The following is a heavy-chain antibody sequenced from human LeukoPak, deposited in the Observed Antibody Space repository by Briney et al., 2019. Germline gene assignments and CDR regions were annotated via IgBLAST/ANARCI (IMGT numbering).Heavy chain of an antibody. CDR3: AREGKTYYDFWSGYSPRSGYFDY. Sequence: ASVKVSCKASGGTFSSYAISWVRQAPGQGLEWMGRIIPILGIANYAQKFQGRVTITADKSTSTAYMELSSLRSEDTAVYYCAREGKTYYDFWSGYSPRSGYFDYWGQGTLVTVSS. CDR1: GGTFSSYA. CDR2: IIPILGIA. V-gene: IGHV1-69*04. J-gene: IGHJ4*02. D-gene: IGHD3-3*01.